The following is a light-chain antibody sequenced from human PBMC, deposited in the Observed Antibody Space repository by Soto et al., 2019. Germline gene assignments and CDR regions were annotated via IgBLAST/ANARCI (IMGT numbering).Light chain of an antibody. V-gene: IGLV2-23*01. CDR1: SSDVGSYSL. J-gene: IGLJ2*01. CDR3: CSYAGSTTAI. Sequence: QSVLTQPASVSGSPGQSITISCTGTSSDVGSYSLVSWYQQHPGKAPKLMIYEGSKRPSGVSNRFSGSKSGNTASLTISGLQAEDEADYYCCSYAGSTTAIFGGGTKVTVL. CDR2: EGS.